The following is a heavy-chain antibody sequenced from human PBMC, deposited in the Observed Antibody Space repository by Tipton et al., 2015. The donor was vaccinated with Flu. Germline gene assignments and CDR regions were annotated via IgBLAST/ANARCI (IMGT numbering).Heavy chain of an antibody. CDR3: ARDPHFGVVDYYYGMDV. Sequence: SLRLSCAASGFTFSDYYVSWIRQAPGKGLEWVSYISSSGSTIYYADSVKGRFTISRDNAKNSLYLQMNSLRAEDTAVYYCARDPHFGVVDYYYGMDVWGQGTTVTVSS. CDR2: ISSSGSTI. CDR1: GFTFSDYY. D-gene: IGHD3-3*01. V-gene: IGHV3-11*01. J-gene: IGHJ6*02.